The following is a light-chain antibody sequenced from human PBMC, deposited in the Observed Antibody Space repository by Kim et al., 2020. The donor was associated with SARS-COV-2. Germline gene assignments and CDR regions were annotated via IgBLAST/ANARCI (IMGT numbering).Light chain of an antibody. J-gene: IGKJ2*01. CDR3: QHSYSTPYT. CDR2: DAS. Sequence: SASVEDRVTITCRASQTIRTYLNWYQQKPGTAPKLLIYDASSLQGGVPSRFSGSGSGTDFTLTISSLQPEDFATYYCQHSYSTPYTFGQGTKLEI. CDR1: QTIRTY. V-gene: IGKV1-39*01.